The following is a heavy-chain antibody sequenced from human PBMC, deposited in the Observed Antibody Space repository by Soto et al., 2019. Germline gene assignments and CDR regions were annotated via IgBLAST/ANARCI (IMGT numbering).Heavy chain of an antibody. V-gene: IGHV3-30*18. J-gene: IGHJ4*02. Sequence: QVQLVESGGGVVQPGSSLRLSCAASGFTFNSYGMHWVRQAPGKGLEWVASISHDGTNKYYVDSVKGRFTISRDNSKSTLYLQMNSLRAEDTAVYYCAKTPWEKYYSSWFDCWGQGTLVTVSS. CDR1: GFTFNSYG. CDR2: ISHDGTNK. D-gene: IGHD1-26*01. CDR3: AKTPWEKYYSSWFDC.